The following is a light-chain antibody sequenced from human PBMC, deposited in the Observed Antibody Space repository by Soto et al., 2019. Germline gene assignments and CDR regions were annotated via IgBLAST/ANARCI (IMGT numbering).Light chain of an antibody. CDR2: GVS. CDR3: QQYGTSPLT. V-gene: IGKV3-20*01. Sequence: EIVLTQSPGTLSLSPGERATLSCRARQSVTSSYLAWYQQKPGQAPRLLIYGVSSRATGIPDRFSGSGSGTDFTLTISRVEPEDFAVYFCQQYGTSPLTFGGGTKVDIK. CDR1: QSVTSSY. J-gene: IGKJ4*01.